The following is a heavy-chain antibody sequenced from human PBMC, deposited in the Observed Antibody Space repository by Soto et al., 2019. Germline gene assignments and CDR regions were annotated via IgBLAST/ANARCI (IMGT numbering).Heavy chain of an antibody. J-gene: IGHJ4*02. CDR3: ARGGSSSWPFDY. V-gene: IGHV1-3*01. D-gene: IGHD6-13*01. Sequence: QVQLVQSGAEVKKPGASVKVSCKASGYTFTSYAMHWVRQAPGQRLEWMGWINAGNGNTKYSQKFQGRVTITRDTCASTAYMELSSLRSEDTAVYYCARGGSSSWPFDYWGQGTLVTVSS. CDR1: GYTFTSYA. CDR2: INAGNGNT.